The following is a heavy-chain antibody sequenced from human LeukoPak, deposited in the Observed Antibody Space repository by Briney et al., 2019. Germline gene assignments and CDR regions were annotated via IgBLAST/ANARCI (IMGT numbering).Heavy chain of an antibody. CDR1: GFTSTSYW. V-gene: IGHV3-7*01. J-gene: IGHJ4*02. D-gene: IGHD6-13*01. CDR2: IKQDGSEK. Sequence: RGSLRLSRAASGFTSTSYWMSWVRQAPGKGLGWVANIKQDGSEKYYVDSVKGRFTISRDNAKNSLYLQMNRLRAEDTAVYYCARERQQLPQVYWGQGTLVTVSS. CDR3: ARERQQLPQVY.